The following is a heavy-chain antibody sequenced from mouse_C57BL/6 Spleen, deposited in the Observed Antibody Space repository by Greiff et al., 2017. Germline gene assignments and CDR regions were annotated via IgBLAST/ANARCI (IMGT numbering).Heavy chain of an antibody. D-gene: IGHD2-4*01. CDR2: INPTNGGT. Sequence: QVQLQQPGTELVKPGASVKLSCKASGYTFTSYWMHWVKQRPGQGLEWIGNINPTNGGTNYNEKFKSKATLTVDKASSTAYMQLSSLTSEDTALYSCERAVCYDDDAWFAYWGQGTLVTVSA. J-gene: IGHJ3*01. CDR1: GYTFTSYW. V-gene: IGHV1-53*01. CDR3: ERAVCYDDDAWFAY.